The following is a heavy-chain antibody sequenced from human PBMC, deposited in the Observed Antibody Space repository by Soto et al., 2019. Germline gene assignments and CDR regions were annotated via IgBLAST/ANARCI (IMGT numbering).Heavy chain of an antibody. V-gene: IGHV5-51*01. D-gene: IGHD3-9*01. CDR1: GYSFTIYK. J-gene: IGHJ4*02. Sequence: GESLKISCKGSGYSFTIYKIAWVRQMPGKGLEWMGIIFPGDSDTGYSPSFQGQVTISADKSTSTAYLQWSSLKASDTAMYYCXRHATYYDILSGYYFDYWGQGTLVTVSS. CDR3: XRHATYYDILSGYYFDY. CDR2: IFPGDSDT.